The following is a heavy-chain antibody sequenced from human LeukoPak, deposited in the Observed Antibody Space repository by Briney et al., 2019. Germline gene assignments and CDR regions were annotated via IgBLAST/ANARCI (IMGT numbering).Heavy chain of an antibody. CDR2: IQYDGSNQ. CDR3: ARGYSSSSGVLLDY. Sequence: PGGSLRLSCAASGFTFSTYGMHWVRQAPGKGLEWVAYIQYDGSNQQYADSVKGRFIISRDRSKNIPYLQMNSLRAEDTAVYYCARGYSSSSGVLLDYWGQGTLVTVSS. J-gene: IGHJ4*02. CDR1: GFTFSTYG. D-gene: IGHD6-6*01. V-gene: IGHV3-30*02.